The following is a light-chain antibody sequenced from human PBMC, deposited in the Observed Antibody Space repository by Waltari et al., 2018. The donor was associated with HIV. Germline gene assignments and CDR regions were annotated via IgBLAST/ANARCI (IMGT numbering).Light chain of an antibody. CDR2: ANN. J-gene: IGLJ3*02. CDR1: SSNIGAGSA. Sequence: QSVLTQPPSVSGAPGQRVTISCTGSSSNIGAGSAVHWYQQLPGTAPKLFIYANNNRPSGIPDRFSGSKSGTSASLAITGLRAEDEGDYYCQSYDTSLGGSVFGGGTKLTVL. V-gene: IGLV1-40*01. CDR3: QSYDTSLGGSV.